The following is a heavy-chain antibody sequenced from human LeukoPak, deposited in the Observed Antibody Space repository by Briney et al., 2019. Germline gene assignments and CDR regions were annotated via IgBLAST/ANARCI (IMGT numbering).Heavy chain of an antibody. J-gene: IGHJ4*02. CDR1: GGSFSSYY. CDR2: IYYSGST. Sequence: YPSETLSLTCAVYGGSFSSYYWSWIRQPPGKGLEWIGYIYYSGSTNYNPSLKSRVTISVDTSKNQFSLKLSSVTAADTAVYYCARQAIYYDSSGYYYGPFDYWGQGTLVTVSS. CDR3: ARQAIYYDSSGYYYGPFDY. V-gene: IGHV4-59*08. D-gene: IGHD3-22*01.